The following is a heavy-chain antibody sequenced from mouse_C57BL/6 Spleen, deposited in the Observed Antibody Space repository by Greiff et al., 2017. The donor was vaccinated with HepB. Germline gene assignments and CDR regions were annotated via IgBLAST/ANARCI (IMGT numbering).Heavy chain of an antibody. J-gene: IGHJ4*01. Sequence: QVQLQQPGPELVKPGASVKLSCKASGYTFTSYWMHWVKQRPGQGLEWIGNINPSNGDTNYNEKFKSKATLTVDKSSSTAYMQLSGLTSEDSAVYYCARRGIFYYAMDYWGQGTSVTVSS. CDR2: INPSNGDT. CDR3: ARRGIFYYAMDY. CDR1: GYTFTSYW. V-gene: IGHV1-53*01.